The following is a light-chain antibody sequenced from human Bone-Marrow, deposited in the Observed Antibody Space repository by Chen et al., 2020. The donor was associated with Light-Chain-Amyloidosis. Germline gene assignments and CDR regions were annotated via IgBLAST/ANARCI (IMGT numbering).Light chain of an antibody. CDR1: QTISSNY. V-gene: IGKV3-20*01. Sequence: EIVLTQSPGTLSLSPGEGANLSCRASQTISSNYLTWYQQKFGQAPRLLIYGSSSRATGIPDRFTGSGSGTDFTLTINGLEPEDCAMYYCEQYGTSPLTFGGGTKVEI. J-gene: IGKJ4*01. CDR2: GSS. CDR3: EQYGTSPLT.